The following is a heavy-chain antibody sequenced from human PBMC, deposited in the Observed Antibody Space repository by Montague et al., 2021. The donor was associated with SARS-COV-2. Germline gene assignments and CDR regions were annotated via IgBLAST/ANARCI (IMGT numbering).Heavy chain of an antibody. CDR1: GGSFSVYY. CDR3: VVVVPAMRPRSDY. J-gene: IGHJ4*02. CDR2: INHSGST. Sequence: ETLSLTCAVYGGSFSVYYWSWIRQPPGKGLEWIGEINHSGSTNYNPSLKGRVTISSDTSKNQFSLKLNSVTAADTAVYFCVVVVPAMRPRSDYWGQGTLVTVSS. V-gene: IGHV4-34*01. D-gene: IGHD2-21*02.